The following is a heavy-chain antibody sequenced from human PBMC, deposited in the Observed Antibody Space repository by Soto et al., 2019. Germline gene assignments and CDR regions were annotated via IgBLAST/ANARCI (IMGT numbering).Heavy chain of an antibody. CDR1: GGSITSSSHY. J-gene: IGHJ4*02. Sequence: QLQLQESGPGLVKPSETLSLTCIVSGGSITSSSHYWGWIRQPPGKGLESIGNIYYDGNTYYNPSLKSRVTISLDTSKIQFSLRLNSVTAADTAVYYCSRSSIVPRLLMYPFDYWGQGTLVTVYS. CDR2: IYYDGNT. CDR3: SRSSIVPRLLMYPFDY. D-gene: IGHD2-8*01. V-gene: IGHV4-39*01.